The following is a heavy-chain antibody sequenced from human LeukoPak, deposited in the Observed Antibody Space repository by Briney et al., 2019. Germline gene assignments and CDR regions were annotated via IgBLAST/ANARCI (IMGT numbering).Heavy chain of an antibody. Sequence: SETLSLTCAVYGGSFRNAYWNWIRQPPGKGLEWIGEINYIGSADYNPSLKSRVTISVDASKNQFSLKVNSVTAADTAVYYCARRPADHFDSWDQGALVTVSS. V-gene: IGHV4-34*01. CDR2: INYIGSA. D-gene: IGHD6-19*01. CDR1: GGSFRNAY. CDR3: ARRPADHFDS. J-gene: IGHJ4*02.